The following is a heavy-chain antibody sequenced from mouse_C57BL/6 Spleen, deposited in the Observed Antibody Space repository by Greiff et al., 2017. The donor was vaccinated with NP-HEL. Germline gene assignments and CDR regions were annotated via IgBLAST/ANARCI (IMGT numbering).Heavy chain of an antibody. CDR3: PLRRAAPSAMDY. CDR2: ISSYYGDV. J-gene: IGHJ4*01. CDR1: GYTFTDYA. Sequence: QVQLQQSGPELVRPGVSVKISCKGSGYTFTDYAMHWVKQSHAKSLEWIGVISSYYGDVSYNQQFKDKATMTVDKSSSTAYMELARRTSYDASGYYWPLRRAAPSAMDYWGQGTSVTVSS. D-gene: IGHD2-12*01. V-gene: IGHV1-67*01.